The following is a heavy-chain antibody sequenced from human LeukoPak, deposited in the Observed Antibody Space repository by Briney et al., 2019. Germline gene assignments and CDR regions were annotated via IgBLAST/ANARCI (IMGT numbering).Heavy chain of an antibody. Sequence: SETLSLTCAVYGRSFSGYYWSWIRQPPGKGLEWIGETNHSGSTNYNPSLKSRVTISVDTSKNQFSLKLSSVTAADTAVYYCARIGRYWGQGTLVTVSS. CDR2: TNHSGST. CDR3: ARIGRY. J-gene: IGHJ4*02. V-gene: IGHV4-34*01. D-gene: IGHD1-26*01. CDR1: GRSFSGYY.